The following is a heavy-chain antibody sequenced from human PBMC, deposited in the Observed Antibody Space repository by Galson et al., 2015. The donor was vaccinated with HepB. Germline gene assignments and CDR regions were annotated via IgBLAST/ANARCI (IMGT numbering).Heavy chain of an antibody. Sequence: TLSLTCAVYGGSFSGYYWSWIRQPPGKGLEWIGEINHSGSTNYNPSLKSRVTISVDTSKNQFSLKLSSVTAADTAVYYCARKGEGGDYDEWYYMDVWDKGTTVTVSS. J-gene: IGHJ6*03. D-gene: IGHD4-17*01. CDR2: INHSGST. CDR1: GGSFSGYY. CDR3: ARKGEGGDYDEWYYMDV. V-gene: IGHV4-34*01.